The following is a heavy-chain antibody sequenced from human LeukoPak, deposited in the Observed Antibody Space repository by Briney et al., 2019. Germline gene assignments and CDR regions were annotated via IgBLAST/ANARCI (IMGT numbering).Heavy chain of an antibody. CDR1: GFTFSSYG. V-gene: IGHV3-30*02. D-gene: IGHD2-2*01. CDR2: IRYDGSNK. CDR3: AREHLGYCSSTSCPVDY. J-gene: IGHJ4*02. Sequence: AGVSLRLSCAASGFTFSSYGMHWVRQAPGKGLEWVAFIRYDGSNKYYADSVKGRFTISRDNSKNTLYLQMNSLRAEDTAVYYCAREHLGYCSSTSCPVDYWGQGTLVTVSS.